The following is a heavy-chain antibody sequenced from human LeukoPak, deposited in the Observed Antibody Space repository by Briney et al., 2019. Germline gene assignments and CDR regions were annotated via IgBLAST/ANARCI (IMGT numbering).Heavy chain of an antibody. CDR3: TTGTMIVVDYYYYMDV. CDR2: IQSKTDGWTT. J-gene: IGHJ6*03. CDR1: GFTFSNAW. D-gene: IGHD3-22*01. V-gene: IGHV3-15*01. Sequence: PGGALRLSCAASGFTFSNAWMSWGRQAPGKGLELVGRIQSKTDGWTTDYAARVKAKLPISRNDSKNTLYLQMNSLKTEDPAVYYCTTGTMIVVDYYYYMDVWGKGTTVTISS.